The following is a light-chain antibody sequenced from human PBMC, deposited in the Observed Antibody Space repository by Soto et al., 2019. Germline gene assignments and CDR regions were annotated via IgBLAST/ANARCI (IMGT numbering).Light chain of an antibody. CDR1: SSNIGAGYY. V-gene: IGLV1-40*01. J-gene: IGLJ3*02. Sequence: QSVLTQPPSVSGAPGQRVTISCTGSSSNIGAGYYVHWYHHLPGTAPKLLIYGNTNRPSGISDRFSPSKSGSSASLAITGLQAEDEADYYCQSYDSSLRAWVFGGGTKLTVL. CDR3: QSYDSSLRAWV. CDR2: GNT.